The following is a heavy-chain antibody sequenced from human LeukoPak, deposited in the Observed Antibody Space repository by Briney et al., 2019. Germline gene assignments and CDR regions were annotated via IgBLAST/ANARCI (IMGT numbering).Heavy chain of an antibody. CDR1: GGSISSLY. CDR3: ARVFRGAVTSNWFDP. D-gene: IGHD4-17*01. Sequence: SETLSLTCTVSGGSISSLYWTWIRQPPGKGLEWIGYISDSGSTNYNPSLKSRATLSVDSSNTEFSLRLNSVTAADTAVYYCARVFRGAVTSNWFDPWGQGTPVTVSS. V-gene: IGHV4-59*11. CDR2: ISDSGST. J-gene: IGHJ5*02.